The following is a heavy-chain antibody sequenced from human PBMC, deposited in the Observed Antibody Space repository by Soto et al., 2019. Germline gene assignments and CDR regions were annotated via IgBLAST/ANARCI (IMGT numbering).Heavy chain of an antibody. CDR1: GGFVSSGSYY. J-gene: IGHJ3*02. Sequence: QVQLQQWGAGLLKPSETLSLTCAVYGGFVSSGSYYWSWIRQPPGKGLEWIGEMSHSGGTHFNPCIESRVTISVDTSKNQFSLKMSSVTAADTALYYCSRVERGTATTVVDAFHIWGPGTMVTVSS. D-gene: IGHD1-1*01. V-gene: IGHV4-34*01. CDR3: SRVERGTATTVVDAFHI. CDR2: MSHSGGT.